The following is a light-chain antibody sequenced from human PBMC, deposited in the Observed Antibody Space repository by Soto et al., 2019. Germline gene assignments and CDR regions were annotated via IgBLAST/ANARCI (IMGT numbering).Light chain of an antibody. V-gene: IGKV3-15*01. CDR2: GAS. J-gene: IGKJ2*01. Sequence: EIVMTQSPATLSVSPGEGATVSCRASQSVSSNLAWYQQKPGQAPRLLIYGASTRATGIPARFSGSGSGTEFTLTISSLQSEDFATYYCQQLKTYPYTFGQGTRLDIK. CDR1: QSVSSN. CDR3: QQLKTYPYT.